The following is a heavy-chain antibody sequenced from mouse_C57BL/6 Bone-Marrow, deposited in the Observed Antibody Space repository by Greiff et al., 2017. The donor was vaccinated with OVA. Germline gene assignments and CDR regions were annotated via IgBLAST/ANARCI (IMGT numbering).Heavy chain of an antibody. J-gene: IGHJ4*01. V-gene: IGHV7-3*01. CDR3: ARSSSFYYAMDY. CDR1: GFTFTDYY. Sequence: EVQVVESGGGLVQPGGSLSLSCAASGFTFTDYYMSWVRQPPGKALEWLGFIRNKANGYTTEYSASVKGRFTISRDNSQSILYLQINALRAEDSATYYCARSSSFYYAMDYWGQGTSVTVSS. CDR2: IRNKANGYTT. D-gene: IGHD2-10*02.